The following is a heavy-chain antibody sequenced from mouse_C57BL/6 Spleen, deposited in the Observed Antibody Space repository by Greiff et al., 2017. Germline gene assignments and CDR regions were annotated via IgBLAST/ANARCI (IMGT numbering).Heavy chain of an antibody. D-gene: IGHD1-1*01. CDR3: ASQFITTAPDY. Sequence: QVQLQQPGAELVKPGASVKVSCKASGYTFTSYWMHWVKQRPGQGLEWIGRIHPSDSDTNYNQKFKGKATFTVDKSSSTAYMQLSSLTSEDSAVYYCASQFITTAPDYWGQGTTLTVSS. V-gene: IGHV1-74*01. J-gene: IGHJ2*01. CDR1: GYTFTSYW. CDR2: IHPSDSDT.